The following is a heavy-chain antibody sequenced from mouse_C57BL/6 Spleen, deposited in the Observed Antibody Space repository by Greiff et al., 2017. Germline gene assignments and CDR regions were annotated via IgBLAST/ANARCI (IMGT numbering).Heavy chain of an antibody. Sequence: QVQLQQPGAELVRPGSSVKLSCKASGYTFTSYWMHWVKQRPIQGLEWIGNIYPSDSETHYNQKFKDKATLTVDKSSSTAYMQLSSLTSEDSAVYYCARYGSSYEDYGGQGTSVTVSS. CDR3: ARYGSSYEDY. J-gene: IGHJ4*01. V-gene: IGHV1-52*01. CDR2: IYPSDSET. D-gene: IGHD1-1*01. CDR1: GYTFTSYW.